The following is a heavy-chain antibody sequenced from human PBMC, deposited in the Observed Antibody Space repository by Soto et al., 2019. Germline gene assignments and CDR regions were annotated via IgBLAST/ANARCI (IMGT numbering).Heavy chain of an antibody. Sequence: QLQLQESGPGLVKPSETLSLTCTVSGGSISSSSYYWGWIRQPPGKGLEWIGSIYYSGSTYYNPSLKSRVTISVDTSKNQFSLKLSSVTAADTAVYYCARRIIKRYLRGVNNWFDPWGQGTLVTVSS. V-gene: IGHV4-39*01. CDR1: GGSISSSSYY. CDR2: IYYSGST. J-gene: IGHJ5*02. D-gene: IGHD1-1*01. CDR3: ARRIIKRYLRGVNNWFDP.